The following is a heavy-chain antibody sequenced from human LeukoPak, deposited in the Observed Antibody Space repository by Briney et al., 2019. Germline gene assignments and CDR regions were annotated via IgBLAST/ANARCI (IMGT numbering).Heavy chain of an antibody. CDR1: GFTFSSYW. J-gene: IGHJ6*03. CDR2: IKQDGREK. CDR3: ARFVWQWLVHYYYYMDV. V-gene: IGHV3-7*01. D-gene: IGHD6-19*01. Sequence: HPEGSLRLACAASGFTFSSYWMSWVHQAPGKGLEWVANIKQDGREKYYVDSVKGRFTISRDNAKTPLYLQMNSLRAEDTAVYYCARFVWQWLVHYYYYMDVWGKGTTVTVSS.